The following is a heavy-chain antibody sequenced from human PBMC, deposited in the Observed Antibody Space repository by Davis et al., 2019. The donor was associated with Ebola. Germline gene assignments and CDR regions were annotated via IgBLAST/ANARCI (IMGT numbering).Heavy chain of an antibody. Sequence: GESLKISCKNSGNGFTNYWIGWVRQMPGKGLEWMGIIYPGDSDTRYRPSFQGQVTISADKSINTAYLHWSSLKASDTAMYYCVRRGSSSGKGTWFDPWGQGTQVTVSS. V-gene: IGHV5-51*01. CDR3: VRRGSSSGKGTWFDP. CDR2: IYPGDSDT. J-gene: IGHJ5*02. CDR1: GNGFTNYW. D-gene: IGHD6-6*01.